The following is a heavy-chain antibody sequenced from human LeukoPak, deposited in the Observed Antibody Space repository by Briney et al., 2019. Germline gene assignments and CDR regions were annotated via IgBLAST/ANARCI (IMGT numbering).Heavy chain of an antibody. D-gene: IGHD3-16*02. CDR2: ISGSGGST. CDR3: ATEWGNYDYVWGSYRPYYFDY. Sequence: PGGSLRLSCAASGFTFSSYAMNWVRQAPGKGLEWVSAISGSGGSTYYADSVKGRFTISRDNSKNTLYLQMNSLRAEDTAVYYCATEWGNYDYVWGSYRPYYFDYWGQGTLVTVSS. V-gene: IGHV3-23*01. CDR1: GFTFSSYA. J-gene: IGHJ4*02.